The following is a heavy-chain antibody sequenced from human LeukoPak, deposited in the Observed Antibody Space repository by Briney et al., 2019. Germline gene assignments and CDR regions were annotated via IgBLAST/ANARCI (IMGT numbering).Heavy chain of an antibody. CDR3: ARGIAAAGTHLDY. J-gene: IGHJ4*02. CDR2: IYTSGST. CDR1: CGSISSGRYY. D-gene: IGHD6-13*01. V-gene: IGHV4-61*02. Sequence: SETLSLTCTVSCGSISSGRYYWSWIRQPAGKGLEWIGRIYTSGSTNYNPSLKSRVTISVDTSKNQFSLKLSSVTAADTAVYYCARGIAAAGTHLDYWGQGTLVTVSS.